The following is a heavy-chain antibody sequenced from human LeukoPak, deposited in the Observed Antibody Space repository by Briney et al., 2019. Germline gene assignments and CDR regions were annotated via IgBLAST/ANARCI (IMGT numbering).Heavy chain of an antibody. V-gene: IGHV4-59*01. CDR3: ARWNPYDSSGYYYAFDY. CDR1: GGSISGYY. CDR2: IYYSGST. Sequence: PSETLSLTCTVSGGSISGYYWSWIRQPPGKGLEWIGYIYYSGSTNYNPSLKSRVTISVDTSKNQSSLKLSSVTAADTAVYYCARWNPYDSSGYYYAFDYWGQGTLVTVSS. J-gene: IGHJ4*02. D-gene: IGHD3-22*01.